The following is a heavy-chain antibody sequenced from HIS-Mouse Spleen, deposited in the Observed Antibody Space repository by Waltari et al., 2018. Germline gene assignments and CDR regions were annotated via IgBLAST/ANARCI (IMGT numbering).Heavy chain of an antibody. D-gene: IGHD6-13*01. CDR2: IYYSGST. CDR3: ARHEGQQLVTSLFDY. CDR1: GGSICSSSYY. V-gene: IGHV4-39*01. Sequence: QLQLQESGPGLVKPSETLSLTCTVPGGSICSSSYYWGWIRQPPGKGLEWIGSIYYSGSTYYNPSLKSRVTISVDTSKNQFSLKLSSVTAADTAVYYWARHEGQQLVTSLFDYWGQGTLVTVSS. J-gene: IGHJ4*02.